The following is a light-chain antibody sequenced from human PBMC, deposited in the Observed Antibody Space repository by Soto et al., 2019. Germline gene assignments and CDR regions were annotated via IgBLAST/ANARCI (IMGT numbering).Light chain of an antibody. Sequence: EIVMTQSPATLSVSPGEGATLSCRASQSISSNLAWYQQKPGQAPKLLIYGASTRATGFPARFSGSGSGTEFTLTISSLQSEDFVVYYCQQYNDWPLTFGGGTKVEIK. CDR2: GAS. CDR3: QQYNDWPLT. V-gene: IGKV3-15*01. J-gene: IGKJ4*01. CDR1: QSISSN.